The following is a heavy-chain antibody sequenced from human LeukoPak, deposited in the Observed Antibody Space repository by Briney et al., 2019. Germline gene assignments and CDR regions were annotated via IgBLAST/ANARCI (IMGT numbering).Heavy chain of an antibody. CDR3: ARDLSS. Sequence: SETLSLTCTVSGGSISSYSWSWIRQPPGKGLEWIGYIYHSGSTYYNPSLKSRVTISVDRSKNQFSLKLSSVTAADTAVYYCARDLSSWGQGTLVTVSS. CDR2: IYHSGST. J-gene: IGHJ4*02. CDR1: GGSISSYS. V-gene: IGHV4-30-2*01.